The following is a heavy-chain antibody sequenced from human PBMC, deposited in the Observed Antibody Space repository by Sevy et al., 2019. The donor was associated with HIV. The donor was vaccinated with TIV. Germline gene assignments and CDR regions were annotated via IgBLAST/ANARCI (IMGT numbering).Heavy chain of an antibody. Sequence: VSVKVSCKSSGYTFTTHGLSWVRQAPGQGLEWMGWMSPYNGDTNYAQKFQGRVTMAADTSTSTAYMELKSLRSGDTAVHYCAVHMTTSFDHWGQGTLVTVSS. D-gene: IGHD4-4*01. V-gene: IGHV1-18*01. J-gene: IGHJ4*02. CDR2: MSPYNGDT. CDR3: AVHMTTSFDH. CDR1: GYTFTTHG.